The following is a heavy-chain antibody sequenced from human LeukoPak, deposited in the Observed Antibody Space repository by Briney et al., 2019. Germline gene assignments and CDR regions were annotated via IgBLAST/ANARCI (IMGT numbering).Heavy chain of an antibody. CDR1: RGSNTSGNYY. CDR3: ATSRAEL. Sequence: SDPLSLTCTVCRGSNTSGNYYGSWIRQPAGEGLEWLGRVYDNGTTTYNPSLTSRVTISLNTCKNQFSLKLNSVAAAATAVYYCATSRAELWGRGTLVTVSS. V-gene: IGHV4-61*02. D-gene: IGHD2-2*01. CDR2: VYDNGTT. J-gene: IGHJ2*01.